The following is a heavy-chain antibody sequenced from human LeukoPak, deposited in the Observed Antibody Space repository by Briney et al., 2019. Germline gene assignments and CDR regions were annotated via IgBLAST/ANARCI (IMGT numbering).Heavy chain of an antibody. V-gene: IGHV3-30*04. Sequence: GGSLRLSCAASGFTFSGSAMHWVRQAPGKGLEWVAVISYDGSNKYYADSVKGRFTISRDNSKNTLYLQMNSLRAEDTAVYYCSSGSYWPSDDAFDIWGQGTMVTVSS. J-gene: IGHJ3*02. CDR1: GFTFSGSA. CDR3: SSGSYWPSDDAFDI. D-gene: IGHD1-26*01. CDR2: ISYDGSNK.